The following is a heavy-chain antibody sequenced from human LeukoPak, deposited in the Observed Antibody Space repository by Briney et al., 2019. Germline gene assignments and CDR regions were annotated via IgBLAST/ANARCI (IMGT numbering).Heavy chain of an antibody. CDR3: ARAPFSADSSATPPAFDI. Sequence: GGSLRLSCAASGFTVSRHYMSWVRQAPGKGLEWVSIIYSPGGTYYAYSVKGRFTISRDNSKNTIYLQMNSLRVDDTAVYYCARAPFSADSSATPPAFDIWGHGTMVTVSS. CDR2: IYSPGGT. J-gene: IGHJ3*02. CDR1: GFTVSRHY. D-gene: IGHD3-22*01. V-gene: IGHV3-53*01.